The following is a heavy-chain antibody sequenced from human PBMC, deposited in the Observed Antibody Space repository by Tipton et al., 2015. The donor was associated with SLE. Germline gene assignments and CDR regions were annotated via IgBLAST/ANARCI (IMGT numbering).Heavy chain of an antibody. V-gene: IGHV4-34*01. CDR1: GGSFSGYY. Sequence: TLSLTCAVYGGSFSGYYWSWIRQPPGKGLEWIGEINHSGSTNYNPSLKSRVTISVDTSRNQFSLKLSSVTAAGTAMYYCARVPGLERSYYYYYYMDVWGKGTTVTVSS. CDR3: ARVPGLERSYYYYYYMDV. J-gene: IGHJ6*03. CDR2: INHSGST. D-gene: IGHD1-1*01.